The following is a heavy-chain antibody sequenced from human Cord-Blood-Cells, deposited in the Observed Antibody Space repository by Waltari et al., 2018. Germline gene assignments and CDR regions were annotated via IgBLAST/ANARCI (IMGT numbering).Heavy chain of an antibody. J-gene: IGHJ4*02. CDR1: GGSFSGYY. V-gene: IGHV4-34*01. D-gene: IGHD1-26*01. CDR3: ARGLKGGSYYFNY. CDR2: INHSGST. Sequence: QVQLQQWGAGLLKPSETLSLTCAVYGGSFSGYYWSWIRQPPGKGLEWIGEINHSGSTNYNPSRKSRVTISVDTSKNQFSLKLSSVTAADTAVYYCARGLKGGSYYFNYWGQGTLVTVSS.